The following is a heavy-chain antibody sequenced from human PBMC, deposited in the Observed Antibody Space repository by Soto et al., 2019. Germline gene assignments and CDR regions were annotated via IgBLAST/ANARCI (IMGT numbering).Heavy chain of an antibody. CDR2: INYSGST. J-gene: IGHJ3*02. Sequence: PSETLSLTCTVSGGSISSYYWSWIRQPPGKGLEWIGYINYSGSTNYNPSLKSRVTISVDTSKNQFSLKLSSVTAADTAVYYRARVWGGAFDIWGQGTMVTVSS. V-gene: IGHV4-59*01. CDR1: GGSISSYY. D-gene: IGHD3-10*01. CDR3: ARVWGGAFDI.